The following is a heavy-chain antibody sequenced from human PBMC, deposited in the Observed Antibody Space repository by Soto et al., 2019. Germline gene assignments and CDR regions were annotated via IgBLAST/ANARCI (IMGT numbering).Heavy chain of an antibody. V-gene: IGHV1-18*01. CDR2: ISGYNGNT. Sequence: QVQLVQSGAEVKKPGASVTVSCKTSGYTFSNYGINCVRQAPGQGLEWMGWISGYNGNTNYAQTGQGRVTMTTDTSTGTVYMELRSLKSDDTAIYYCSRFIMVGGWFDPNYYHGMDVWGQGTPVTVSS. J-gene: IGHJ6*02. D-gene: IGHD6-19*01. CDR3: SRFIMVGGWFDPNYYHGMDV. CDR1: GYTFSNYG.